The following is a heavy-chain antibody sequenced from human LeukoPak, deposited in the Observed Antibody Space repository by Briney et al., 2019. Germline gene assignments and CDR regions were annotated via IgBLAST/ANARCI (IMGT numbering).Heavy chain of an antibody. J-gene: IGHJ4*02. V-gene: IGHV3-30*14. CDR1: GFTFSSYA. CDR2: ISYDGSNK. Sequence: GRSLRLSCAASGFTFSSYAMHWVRQAPGKGLEWVAVISYDGSNKYYADSVKGRFTISRDNSKNTLYLQMNSLTAEDTAVYYCARASYGDYSFDCWGRGTLVTVSS. CDR3: ARASYGDYSFDC. D-gene: IGHD4-17*01.